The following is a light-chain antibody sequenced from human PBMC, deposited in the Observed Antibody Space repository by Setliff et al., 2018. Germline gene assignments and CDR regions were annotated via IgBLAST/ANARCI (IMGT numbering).Light chain of an antibody. Sequence: SYELTQPPSVPVAPGKTARITCGGNNIGGKSVNWYQQKPGQAPVLVIYYDSDRPSGIPERFSGSNSGNTATLTISRVEAGDEADYYCQVRDSSSDHVVFGGGTKVTVL. CDR1: NIGGKS. J-gene: IGLJ2*01. V-gene: IGLV3-21*04. CDR3: QVRDSSSDHVV. CDR2: YDS.